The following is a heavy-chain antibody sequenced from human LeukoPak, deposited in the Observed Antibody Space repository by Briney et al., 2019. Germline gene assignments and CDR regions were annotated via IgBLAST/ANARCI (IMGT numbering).Heavy chain of an antibody. CDR3: ARSRQASGLFNS. J-gene: IGHJ5*01. Sequence: SETLSLTCTVSGYAITSGGFSWNWIRQPPGEGLEWIGCIYDRGPAYYNPSLKSRFTISVDRPKNQFFLNVTSLTAADTAVYYCARSRQASGLFNSWGQGTLVVVSS. D-gene: IGHD3-10*01. V-gene: IGHV4-30-2*01. CDR2: IYDRGPA. CDR1: GYAITSGGFS.